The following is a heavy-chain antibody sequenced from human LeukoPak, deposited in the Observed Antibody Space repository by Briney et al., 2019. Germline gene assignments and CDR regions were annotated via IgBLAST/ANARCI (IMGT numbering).Heavy chain of an antibody. J-gene: IGHJ3*01. CDR3: ARVQGHPSNGLDV. V-gene: IGHV3-33*01. CDR1: GFTFSSYG. CDR2: IRDDGSNK. Sequence: GRSLRLSCAESGFTFSSYGMQRVRQAPGKWLEWVAAIRDDGSNKYYPDSVKTLITISRDNATNTVHLQLNSLSAEDTVVDYCARVQGHPSNGLDVWGQGTMVSVSS. D-gene: IGHD2-8*01.